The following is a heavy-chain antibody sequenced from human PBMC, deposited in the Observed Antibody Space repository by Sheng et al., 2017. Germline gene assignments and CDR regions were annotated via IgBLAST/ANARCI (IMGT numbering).Heavy chain of an antibody. V-gene: IGHV3-7*01. CDR3: ARDPAWEAFDI. Sequence: EVQLVESGGGLVQPGGSLRLSCAASGFTFSHYWMSWVRQAPGKGLEWVANINQDGSEKHYVDSVEGRITISRDNAKNSLYLQMNSLRAEDTAVYYCARDPAWEAFDIWGQWDNGHRLF. CDR2: INQDGSEK. CDR1: GFTFSHYW. J-gene: IGHJ3*02. D-gene: IGHD1-26*01.